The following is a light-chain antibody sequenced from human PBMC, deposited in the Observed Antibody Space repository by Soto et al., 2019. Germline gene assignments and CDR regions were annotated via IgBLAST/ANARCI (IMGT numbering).Light chain of an antibody. Sequence: DIQMTQSPSSLSASVGDRVTITCRASQGISNYIAWYQQKPGKAPKLLIYAASTLQSGVPSRFSCSGSGTDFTLTIHSLQPEDVATYSCQKYSSVPLFGPGTKVDIK. CDR3: QKYSSVPL. CDR1: QGISNY. CDR2: AAS. V-gene: IGKV1-27*01. J-gene: IGKJ3*01.